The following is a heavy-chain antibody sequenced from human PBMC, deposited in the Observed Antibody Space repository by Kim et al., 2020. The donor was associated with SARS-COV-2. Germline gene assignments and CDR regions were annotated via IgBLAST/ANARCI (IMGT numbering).Heavy chain of an antibody. D-gene: IGHD3-22*01. V-gene: IGHV3-30*18. CDR2: ISYDGSNK. CDR3: AKDSSTYDSSPTRY. CDR1: GFTFSSYG. J-gene: IGHJ4*02. Sequence: GGSLRLSCAASGFTFSSYGMHWVRQAPGKGLEWVAVISYDGSNKYYADSVKGRFTISRDNSKNTLYLQMNSLRAEDTAVYYCAKDSSTYDSSPTRYWGQGTLGTVSS.